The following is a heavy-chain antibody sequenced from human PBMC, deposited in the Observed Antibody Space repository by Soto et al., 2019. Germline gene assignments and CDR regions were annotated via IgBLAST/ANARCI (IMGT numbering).Heavy chain of an antibody. D-gene: IGHD3-10*01. J-gene: IGHJ6*02. CDR2: INDNGGT. CDR1: GGSIRGYY. CDR3: ARGRYSYETIYYKFYYSALDV. V-gene: IGHV4-34*01. Sequence: PSETLSLTCGVYGGSIRGYYWSWIRQSPGKGLEWIGDINDNGGTNYNPSLKSRVTTSLDTSKKQVSLMVSSVTAADTAVYCCARGRYSYETIYYKFYYSALDVWGQGTTVTVSS.